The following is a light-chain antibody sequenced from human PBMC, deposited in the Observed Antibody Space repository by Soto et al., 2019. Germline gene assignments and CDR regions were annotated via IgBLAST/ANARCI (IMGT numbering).Light chain of an antibody. J-gene: IGKJ4*01. CDR3: HQRRQWPLT. CDR1: QNIGSL. CDR2: DVS. Sequence: EIVLTQSPGTLSLSPGERATLSCRASQNIGSLSGWYQQKPGRAPRLLISDVSNRATGIPARFSGSGSGTDFTLTISSLESEDFAVYYCHQRRQWPLTFGGGTKVEIK. V-gene: IGKV3-11*01.